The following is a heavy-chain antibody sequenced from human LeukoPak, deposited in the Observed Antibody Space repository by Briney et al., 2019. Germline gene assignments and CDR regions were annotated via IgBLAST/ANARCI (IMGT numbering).Heavy chain of an antibody. J-gene: IGHJ4*02. D-gene: IGHD3-10*01. CDR3: ARIKYSRITMVRGVIALFDY. CDR1: GYTFTSYG. CDR2: ISAYNGNT. Sequence: ASVKVSCKASGYTFTSYGISWVRQAPGQGLEWMGWISAYNGNTNYAQKLQGRVTMTTDTSTSTAYMQLRSLRSDDTAVYYCARIKYSRITMVRGVIALFDYWGQGTLVTVSS. V-gene: IGHV1-18*01.